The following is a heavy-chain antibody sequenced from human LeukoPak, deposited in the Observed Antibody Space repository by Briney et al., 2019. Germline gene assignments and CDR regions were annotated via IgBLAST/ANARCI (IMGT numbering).Heavy chain of an antibody. D-gene: IGHD5-18*01. J-gene: IGHJ5*02. Sequence: GEPLKISCKGSGYTFTSYWITWVRQTPAKGLEWMGIIYPGNSDTRYSPSFQGQVAISADNSISTAYLQWRSLTASDTAMHYCARRIQLWPRPVEDWFDPWGQGTPVTVSS. CDR3: ARRIQLWPRPVEDWFDP. CDR2: IYPGNSDT. CDR1: GYTFTSYW. V-gene: IGHV5-51*01.